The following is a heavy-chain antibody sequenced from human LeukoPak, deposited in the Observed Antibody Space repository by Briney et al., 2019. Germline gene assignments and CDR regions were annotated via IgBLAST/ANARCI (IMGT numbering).Heavy chain of an antibody. V-gene: IGHV3-30*02. CDR3: AKDLPTYSSSWPVDMFDP. CDR1: GFTFSDYW. CDR2: IRYDGSNK. J-gene: IGHJ5*02. Sequence: EGSMRLSGAASGFTFSDYWMHWVRQVPGKGLEWVAFIRYDGSNKYYADSVKGRFTISRDNSKNTLYLQMKSLRAEDTAVYYCAKDLPTYSSSWPVDMFDPWGQGTLVTVSS. D-gene: IGHD6-13*01.